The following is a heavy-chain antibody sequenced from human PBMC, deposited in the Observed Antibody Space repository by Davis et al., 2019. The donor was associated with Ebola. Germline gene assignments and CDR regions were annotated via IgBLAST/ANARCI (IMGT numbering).Heavy chain of an antibody. J-gene: IGHJ6*02. CDR1: GYTFTGYY. D-gene: IGHD6-6*01. V-gene: IGHV1-2*02. Sequence: ASVKVSCKASGYTFTGYYMHWVRQAPGQGLEWMGWINPNSGGTNYAQKFQGRVTMTRDTSISTAYMELSRLRSDDTAVYYCARAGAPKQLAFYGMDVWGQGTTVTVSS. CDR2: INPNSGGT. CDR3: ARAGAPKQLAFYGMDV.